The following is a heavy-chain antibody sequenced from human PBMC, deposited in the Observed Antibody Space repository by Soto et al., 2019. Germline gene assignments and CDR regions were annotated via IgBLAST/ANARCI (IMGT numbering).Heavy chain of an antibody. V-gene: IGHV3-53*04. J-gene: IGHJ4*02. CDR1: GFTVSSNY. D-gene: IGHD4-17*01. CDR3: SRDFRPPYGVRYFDY. Sequence: EVQLVESGGGLVQPGGSLRRSCAASGFTVSSNYMSWVRQAPGKWLEWVSVIYSGGSTYYADSVKGRFTISRHNSKNTLYLLMNSLRAEDTAVYYCSRDFRPPYGVRYFDYWGQGTLVTVSS. CDR2: IYSGGST.